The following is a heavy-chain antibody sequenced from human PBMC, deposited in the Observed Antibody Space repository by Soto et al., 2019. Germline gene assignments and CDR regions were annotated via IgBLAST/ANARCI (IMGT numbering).Heavy chain of an antibody. CDR3: ARTLSWRRGPSDT. J-gene: IGHJ5*02. Sequence: EVQLVESGGGLIQPGGSLRLSCAASGFIFNTYSMNWVRQAPGKGLEWVSYISGSTQTIFYADSVRGRFTISRDNANNSTYPQTVSRRDEDTAVYYCARTLSWRRGPSDTWGQGTRVSVSS. CDR1: GFIFNTYS. V-gene: IGHV3-48*02. CDR2: ISGSTQTI. D-gene: IGHD2-15*01.